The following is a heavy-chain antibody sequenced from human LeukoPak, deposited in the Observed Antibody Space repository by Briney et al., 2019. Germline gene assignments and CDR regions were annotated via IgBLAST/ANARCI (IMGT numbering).Heavy chain of an antibody. D-gene: IGHD3-3*01. CDR3: AKSPVLRFLEWIEDY. CDR2: MNPNNGNT. J-gene: IGHJ4*02. V-gene: IGHV1-8*01. Sequence: GASVKVSCKASGYTFTSYDINWVRQATGQGLEWMGWMNPNNGNTGYAQKFQGRVTMTRNTSISTAYMELSSLRSEDTAVYYCAKSPVLRFLEWIEDYWGQGTLVTVSS. CDR1: GYTFTSYD.